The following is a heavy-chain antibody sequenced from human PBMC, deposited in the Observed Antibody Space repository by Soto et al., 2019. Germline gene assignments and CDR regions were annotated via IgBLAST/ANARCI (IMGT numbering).Heavy chain of an antibody. D-gene: IGHD6-13*01. Sequence: FQRLWYDAAGFNFGRVGMNWVRQDQGKGLEWVAVISYDGSNKYYADSVKGRFTISRDNSKNTLYLQMNSLRAEDTAVYYCARDHSSSWYDFDYWGQRTLVP. CDR3: ARDHSSSWYDFDY. CDR2: ISYDGSNK. J-gene: IGHJ4*02. CDR1: GFNFGRVG. V-gene: IGHV3-30*03.